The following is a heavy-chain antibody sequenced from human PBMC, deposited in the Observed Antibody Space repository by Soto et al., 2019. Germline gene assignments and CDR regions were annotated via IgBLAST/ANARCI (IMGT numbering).Heavy chain of an antibody. D-gene: IGHD3-3*01. CDR3: ARGKYYDFWSGPHYYYYYYMDV. Sequence: ASVKVSCKASGYTFTSYDSNWVRQATGQGLEWMGWMNPNSGNTGYAQKFQGRVTMTRNTSISTAYMELSSLRSEDTAVYYCARGKYYDFWSGPHYYYYYYMDVWGKGTTVTVSS. J-gene: IGHJ6*03. V-gene: IGHV1-8*01. CDR1: GYTFTSYD. CDR2: MNPNSGNT.